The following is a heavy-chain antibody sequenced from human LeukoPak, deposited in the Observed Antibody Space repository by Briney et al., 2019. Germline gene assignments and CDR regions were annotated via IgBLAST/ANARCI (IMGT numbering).Heavy chain of an antibody. D-gene: IGHD2-2*01. CDR2: ISGSGDST. Sequence: GGSLRLSCAASGFTFSSYAMTWVRQAPGKGLGWVSTISGSGDSTSYADSVKGRFTISRDNSKDTLFLQVNSLRAEDAAVYFCARLSCGTTACYPLDYWGQGTLVTVSS. CDR1: GFTFSSYA. CDR3: ARLSCGTTACYPLDY. J-gene: IGHJ4*02. V-gene: IGHV3-23*01.